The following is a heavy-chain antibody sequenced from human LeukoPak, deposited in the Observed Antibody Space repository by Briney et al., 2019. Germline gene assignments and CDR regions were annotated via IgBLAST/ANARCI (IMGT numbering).Heavy chain of an antibody. CDR2: IWYDGSNK. V-gene: IGHV3-33*01. Sequence: GGSLRLSCAASGFTFSSYGMHWVRKAPGKGLEWVAVIWYDGSNKYYADSVKGRFTISRDNSKNTLYLQMNSLRAEDTAVYYCASLAATDYFDYWGQGTLVTVSS. CDR3: ASLAATDYFDY. CDR1: GFTFSSYG. D-gene: IGHD2-15*01. J-gene: IGHJ4*02.